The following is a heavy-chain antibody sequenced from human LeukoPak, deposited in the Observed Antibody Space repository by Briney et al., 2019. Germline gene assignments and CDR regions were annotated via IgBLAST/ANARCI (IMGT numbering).Heavy chain of an antibody. V-gene: IGHV3-23*01. CDR2: VSGSGDST. CDR3: AKYMSSGS. CDR1: GFTFSNCA. Sequence: EGSLRLSCAASGFTFSNCAMSWVRQAPGKGLEWVSGVSGSGDSTYYADSVKGRFTISRDNSNNTLFLLMNSLRAEDTTVYYCAKYMSSGSWGQGTLVTVSS. D-gene: IGHD6-19*01. J-gene: IGHJ5*02.